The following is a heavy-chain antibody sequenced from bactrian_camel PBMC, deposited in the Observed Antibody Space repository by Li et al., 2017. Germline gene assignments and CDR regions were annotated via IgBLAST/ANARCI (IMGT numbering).Heavy chain of an antibody. CDR1: GFTFGRSF. J-gene: IGHJ4*01. Sequence: VQLVESGGGLVQPGGSLTLSCAASGFTFGRSFMSWVRQAPGKGLEWVSSIGGSTDYADFAKGRFTISQDNAKDTVYLEMNSLKPEDKAMYYCNAKLEVGYSGSWCSEVSDYWGQGTQVTVS. CDR2: IGGST. D-gene: IGHD3*01. CDR3: NAKLEVGYSGSWCSEVSDY. V-gene: IGHV3S40*01.